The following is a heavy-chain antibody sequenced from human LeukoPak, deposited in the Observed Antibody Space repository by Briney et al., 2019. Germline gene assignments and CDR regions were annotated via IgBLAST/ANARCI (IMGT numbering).Heavy chain of an antibody. CDR1: GYTFTLYY. V-gene: IGHV1-46*01. J-gene: IGHJ5*02. Sequence: GASVKVSCKASGYTFTLYYMHWVRQAPGQGLEWMGTINPSGGNTHYAQRFQGRVTMTRDTSTSTVDMELSSLRSEDTAVYYCARGYCSSTSCYAWFDPWGQGTLVTVSS. D-gene: IGHD2-2*01. CDR3: ARGYCSSTSCYAWFDP. CDR2: INPSGGNT.